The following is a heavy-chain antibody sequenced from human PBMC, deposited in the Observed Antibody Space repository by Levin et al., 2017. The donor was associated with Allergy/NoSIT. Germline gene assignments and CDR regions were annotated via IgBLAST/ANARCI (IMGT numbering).Heavy chain of an antibody. V-gene: IGHV1-18*01. Sequence: ASVKVSCKASGYTFKNYGISWVRQAPGQGLEWMGWISTHNGNTNYAQSFQGRVTMTTDTSTSTADMEMRSLISDDTAVYYCARFVVTPVSYFYMDVWGKGTTVTVSS. CDR2: ISTHNGNT. CDR1: GYTFKNYG. CDR3: ARFVVTPVSYFYMDV. J-gene: IGHJ6*03. D-gene: IGHD2-2*01.